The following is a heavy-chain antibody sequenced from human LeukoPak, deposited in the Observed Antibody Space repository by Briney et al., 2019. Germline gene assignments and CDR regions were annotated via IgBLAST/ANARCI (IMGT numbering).Heavy chain of an antibody. D-gene: IGHD1-26*01. J-gene: IGHJ4*02. CDR3: ASLRERSYYARGFDY. Sequence: SETLSLTCIVFGGSISSNSYYWGWIRQPPGKGLEWIGSIYYSENTYYNPSLKSRVTISVDTSKNQFSLKLSSVTAADTAVYYCASLRERSYYARGFDYWGQGTLVTVSS. V-gene: IGHV4-39*01. CDR2: IYYSENT. CDR1: GGSISSNSYY.